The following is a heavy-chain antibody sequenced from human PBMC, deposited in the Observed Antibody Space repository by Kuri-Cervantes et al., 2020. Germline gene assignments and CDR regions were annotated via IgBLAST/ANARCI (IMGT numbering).Heavy chain of an antibody. CDR1: GYTFTSYD. Sequence: ASVKVSFKASGYTFTSYDINWVRQATGQGLEWMGWMNPNSGNTGYAQKFQGRVTMTRNTSISTAYMELSSLRSEDTAVYYCARDQEGAWIQLVYWGQGTLVTVSS. CDR2: MNPNSGNT. CDR3: ARDQEGAWIQLVY. D-gene: IGHD5-18*01. J-gene: IGHJ4*02. V-gene: IGHV1-8*01.